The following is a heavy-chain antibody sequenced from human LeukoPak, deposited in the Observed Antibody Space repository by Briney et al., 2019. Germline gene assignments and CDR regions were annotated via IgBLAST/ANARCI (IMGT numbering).Heavy chain of an antibody. D-gene: IGHD6-19*01. Sequence: GGSLRLSCAASGFTFSSYAMSWVRQAPGKGLEWVSTINGGGVNTHYADSVGGRFTISRDNSKNTLYLQMNSLSREDTAVYYCARRGGSSGWGDFDIWGQGTMVTVSS. CDR1: GFTFSSYA. V-gene: IGHV3-23*01. J-gene: IGHJ3*02. CDR3: ARRGGSSGWGDFDI. CDR2: INGGGVNT.